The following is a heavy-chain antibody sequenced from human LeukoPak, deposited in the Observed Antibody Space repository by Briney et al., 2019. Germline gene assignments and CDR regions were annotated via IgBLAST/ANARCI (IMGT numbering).Heavy chain of an antibody. CDR3: ARGRKYYYDSSGYYAIKENYYYYYMDV. D-gene: IGHD3-22*01. Sequence: SETLSLTCTVSGGSISSYYWSWIRQPAGKGLEWIGRIYTSGSTNYNPSLKSRVTMSVDTSKNQFSLKLSSVTAADTAVYYCARGRKYYYDSSGYYAIKENYYYYYMDVWGKGTTVTISS. V-gene: IGHV4-4*07. CDR1: GGSISSYY. J-gene: IGHJ6*03. CDR2: IYTSGST.